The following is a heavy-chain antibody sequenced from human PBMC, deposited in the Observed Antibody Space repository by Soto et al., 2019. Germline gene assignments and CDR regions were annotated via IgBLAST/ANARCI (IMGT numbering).Heavy chain of an antibody. CDR3: ARVYYYDSSGYPGGVYFDY. J-gene: IGHJ4*02. CDR1: GGSISSYY. Sequence: PSETLSLTCTVSGGSISSYYWSWIRQPPGNGLEWIGYIYYSGSTNYNPSLKSRVTISVDTSKNQFSLKLSSVTAADTAVYYCARVYYYDSSGYPGGVYFDYWGQGTLVTVS. V-gene: IGHV4-59*08. CDR2: IYYSGST. D-gene: IGHD3-22*01.